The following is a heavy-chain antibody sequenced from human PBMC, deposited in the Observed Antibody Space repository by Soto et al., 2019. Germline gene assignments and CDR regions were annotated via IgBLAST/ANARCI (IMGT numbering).Heavy chain of an antibody. J-gene: IGHJ5*02. D-gene: IGHD3-16*01. CDR1: GFAFSGSA. CDR3: TRDLFSYDYSGILWFDP. CDR2: IRSKGHNYAT. Sequence: LKISCAASGFAFSGSAMYWVRQASGKGPEWVGRIRSKGHNYATEYAASVKGRFTISRDDSKNTAYLQMNSLQTEDTAVYYCTRDLFSYDYSGILWFDPWGQGTLVTVSS. V-gene: IGHV3-73*01.